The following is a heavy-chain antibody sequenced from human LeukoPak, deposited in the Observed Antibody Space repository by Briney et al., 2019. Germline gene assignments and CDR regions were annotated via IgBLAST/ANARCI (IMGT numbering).Heavy chain of an antibody. D-gene: IGHD4-17*01. V-gene: IGHV3-21*01. Sequence: GGSLRLSCAASGFIFSAYTMSWVRQAPGKGLEWVSSITSSGTYMYYAGSVKGRFTISRDNAKDSLYLQMNSLTAEDTAVYYCARENGDYADAFDIWGQGTMVTVSS. CDR2: ITSSGTYM. CDR1: GFIFSAYT. J-gene: IGHJ3*02. CDR3: ARENGDYADAFDI.